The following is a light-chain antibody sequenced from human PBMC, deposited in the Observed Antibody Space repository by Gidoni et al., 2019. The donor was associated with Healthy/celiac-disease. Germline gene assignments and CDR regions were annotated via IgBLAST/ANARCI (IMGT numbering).Light chain of an antibody. CDR1: QSISSY. CDR2: AAS. Sequence: DIQMTQSPSSLSASVGDRVTITCRASQSISSYLNWYQQKPGKAPKLLIYAASSLQSGVPSRFSGSGSGTDFTLTISSLQPEDFATYYCQQSDSTPLTVXGXTKVEIK. V-gene: IGKV1-39*01. CDR3: QQSDSTPLT. J-gene: IGKJ4*01.